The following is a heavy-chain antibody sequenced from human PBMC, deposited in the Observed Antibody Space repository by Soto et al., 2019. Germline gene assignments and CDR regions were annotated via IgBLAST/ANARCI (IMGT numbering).Heavy chain of an antibody. D-gene: IGHD1-1*01. CDR2: INPNSGGT. Sequence: ASVKVSCKASGYTFSDYYIHWVRQAPGQGFEWMGWINPNSGGTKYAPKFQGGVTMTRDTSITTAYMELSRLRSGDTAVYYCAREPATAKPEGVDFWGQGTLVTVSS. CDR3: AREPATAKPEGVDF. V-gene: IGHV1-2*02. J-gene: IGHJ4*02. CDR1: GYTFSDYY.